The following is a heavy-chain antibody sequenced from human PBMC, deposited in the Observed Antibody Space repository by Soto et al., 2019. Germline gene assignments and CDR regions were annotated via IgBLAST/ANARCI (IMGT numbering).Heavy chain of an antibody. CDR2: MSYTTTA. CDR3: VRHGRDGVTIYGVAAYNFVN. D-gene: IGHD3-3*01. Sequence: XETLSLTCAVSGCSTRSNVYYWGWVRQPPGKGLEWIGSMSYTTTAYYNPSLRSRVLISVDTSKNQFSLRLSSVTAADTAVYYCVRHGRDGVTIYGVAAYNFVNWGQGTLVTVSS. V-gene: IGHV4-39*01. CDR1: GCSTRSNVYY. J-gene: IGHJ4*02.